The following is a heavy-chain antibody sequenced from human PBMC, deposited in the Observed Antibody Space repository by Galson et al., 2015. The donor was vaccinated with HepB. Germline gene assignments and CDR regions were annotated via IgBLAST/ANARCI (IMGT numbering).Heavy chain of an antibody. CDR2: IRYDGSNK. D-gene: IGHD1-26*01. Sequence: SLRLSCAASGFTFSSYGLHWVRQAPGKGLEWVAFIRYDGSNKYYADSVKGRFTISRDNSKNTLYLQMNSLRAEDTAVYYCAKGEEWEVETDYWGQGTLVTVSS. V-gene: IGHV3-30*02. CDR1: GFTFSSYG. CDR3: AKGEEWEVETDY. J-gene: IGHJ4*02.